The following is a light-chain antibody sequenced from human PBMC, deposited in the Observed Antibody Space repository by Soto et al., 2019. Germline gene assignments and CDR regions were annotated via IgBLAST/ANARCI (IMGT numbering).Light chain of an antibody. CDR3: QKYSSVPV. CDR1: QGIRNF. Sequence: DIQMTQSPTSLSASVGDRVTITCRASQGIRNFVAWYQQKPGKAPKLLIYAASTLQSGVPSRFSGSGSGTDFNLTSNSLQPEDVATYSCQKYSSVPVFGPGTKVEIK. J-gene: IGKJ3*01. V-gene: IGKV1-27*01. CDR2: AAS.